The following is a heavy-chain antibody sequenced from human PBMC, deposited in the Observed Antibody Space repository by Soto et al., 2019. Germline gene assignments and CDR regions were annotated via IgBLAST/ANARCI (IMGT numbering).Heavy chain of an antibody. D-gene: IGHD3-10*01. CDR2: TIPIFGTA. J-gene: IGHJ5*02. V-gene: IGHV1-69*06. Sequence: QVQLVQSGAEVKKPGSSVKVSCKASGGTFSSYAISWVQQAPGQGLEWMGGTIPIFGTANYAQKFQGRVTITADKSTSTAYMELSSLRSEDTAVYYCARSGSGSYNWFDPWGQGTLVTVSS. CDR1: GGTFSSYA. CDR3: ARSGSGSYNWFDP.